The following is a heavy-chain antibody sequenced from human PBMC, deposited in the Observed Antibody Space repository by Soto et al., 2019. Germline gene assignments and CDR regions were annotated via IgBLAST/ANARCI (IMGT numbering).Heavy chain of an antibody. CDR2: VHSSGGT. D-gene: IGHD3-22*01. J-gene: IGHJ5*02. V-gene: IGHV4-39*02. CDR1: GCSIKNGDDF. CDR3: SSILVGALSVVSNWFDP. Sequence: PSVTLCLTCPFSGCSIKNGDDFWGWIRPPPGKGLEWIGSVHSSGGTYYNSSLNGRVTISIDTSNNHFSLNLISVTAADTAVYFCSSILVGALSVVSNWFDPWGQGTLV.